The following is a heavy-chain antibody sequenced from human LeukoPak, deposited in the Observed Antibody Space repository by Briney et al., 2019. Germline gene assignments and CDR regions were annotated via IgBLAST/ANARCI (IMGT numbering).Heavy chain of an antibody. D-gene: IGHD5/OR15-5a*01. J-gene: IGHJ4*02. V-gene: IGHV1-69*05. CDR3: ARSVYGDFKEFDY. CDR2: IIPIFGTA. CDR1: GGTFSSYA. Sequence: GASVKVSCKASGGTFSSYAISWVRQAPGQGLEWMGRIIPIFGTANYAQKFQGRVTITTDESTSTAYMELSSLRSEDTAVYYCARSVYGDFKEFDYWGQGTLVTVSS.